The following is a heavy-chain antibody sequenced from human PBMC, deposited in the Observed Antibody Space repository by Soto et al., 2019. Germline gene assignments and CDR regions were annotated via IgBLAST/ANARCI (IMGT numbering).Heavy chain of an antibody. CDR1: GGSISSYY. CDR3: ARDPWVFRDFGDHPYYYGMDV. V-gene: IGHV4-4*07. D-gene: IGHD4-17*01. CDR2: IHTSGST. J-gene: IGHJ6*02. Sequence: SETLSLTCTVSGGSISSYYWSWIRQPAGKGLEWIGRIHTSGSTNYNPSLKSRVTMSVDTSKNQFSLKLSSVTAADTAVYYCARDPWVFRDFGDHPYYYGMDVWCQGTTVTVS.